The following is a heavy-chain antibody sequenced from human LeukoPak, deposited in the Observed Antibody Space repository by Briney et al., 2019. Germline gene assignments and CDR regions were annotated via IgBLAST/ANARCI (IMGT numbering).Heavy chain of an antibody. Sequence: SETLSLTCTVSGGSFSTYYWSWIRQPPGKGLEWIGEINHSGSTNYNPSLKSRATISVDTSKNQFSLKLSSVTAADTAVYYCAGGGWYRALDYWGQGTLVTVSS. V-gene: IGHV4-34*01. D-gene: IGHD6-19*01. CDR3: AGGGWYRALDY. CDR2: INHSGST. J-gene: IGHJ4*02. CDR1: GGSFSTYY.